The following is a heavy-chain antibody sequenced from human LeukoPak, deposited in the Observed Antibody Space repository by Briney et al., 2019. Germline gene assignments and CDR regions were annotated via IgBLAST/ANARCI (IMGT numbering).Heavy chain of an antibody. J-gene: IGHJ4*02. CDR1: GFTFSSYA. CDR2: ISGSGGST. V-gene: IGHV3-23*01. CDR3: AKDRRPYYDILTGSAGRSEKDY. Sequence: GGSLRLSCAASGFTFSSYAMSWVRQAPGKGLEWVSAISGSGGSTYYADSVKGRFTISRDNSKNTLYLQMNSLRAEDTAVYYCAKDRRPYYDILTGSAGRSEKDYWGQGTLATVSS. D-gene: IGHD3-9*01.